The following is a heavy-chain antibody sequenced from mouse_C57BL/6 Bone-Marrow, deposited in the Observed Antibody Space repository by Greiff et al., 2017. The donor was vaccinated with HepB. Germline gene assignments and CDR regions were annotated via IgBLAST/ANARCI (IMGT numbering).Heavy chain of an antibody. CDR1: GYTFTDYD. CDR2: IDPETGGT. Sequence: QVQLQQSGAELVRPGASVTLSCKASGYTFTDYDMHWVKQTPVHGLEWIGAIDPETGGTAYNQKFKGKAILTADKSSSTAYMVLRSLTSEDSAVYYCTRSPYDGYDGLFAYWGQGTLVTVAA. V-gene: IGHV1-15*01. D-gene: IGHD2-9*01. J-gene: IGHJ3*01. CDR3: TRSPYDGYDGLFAY.